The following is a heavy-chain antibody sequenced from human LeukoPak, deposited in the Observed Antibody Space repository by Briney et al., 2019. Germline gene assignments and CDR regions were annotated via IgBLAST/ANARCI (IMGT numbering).Heavy chain of an antibody. CDR2: IDWDDDK. J-gene: IGHJ5*02. V-gene: IGHV2-70*11. CDR1: GFSLSTSGMS. Sequence: SGPTLVNPTQTLTLTCSFSGFSLSTSGMSVTWIRQPPGKALEWLARIDWDDDKYYSTSLKTRLAISKDTSKYQVVLTMTNMDPVDTATYYCARARYTGSPVGFDPWGQGTLVTVPS. CDR3: ARARYTGSPVGFDP. D-gene: IGHD1-26*01.